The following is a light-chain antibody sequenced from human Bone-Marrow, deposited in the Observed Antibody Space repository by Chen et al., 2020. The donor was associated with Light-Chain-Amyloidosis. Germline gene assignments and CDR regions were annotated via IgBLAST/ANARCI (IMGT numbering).Light chain of an antibody. Sequence: SYVPTQPSSVSVAPEQTATIACGGNNIGSTSVHWYQQTPGQAPLLVVYDDSDRPSGIPERLSGSNSGNTATLTISRVEAGDEADYYCQVWDRSSDRPVFGGGTKLTVL. J-gene: IGLJ3*02. CDR3: QVWDRSSDRPV. CDR1: NIGSTS. CDR2: DDS. V-gene: IGLV3-21*02.